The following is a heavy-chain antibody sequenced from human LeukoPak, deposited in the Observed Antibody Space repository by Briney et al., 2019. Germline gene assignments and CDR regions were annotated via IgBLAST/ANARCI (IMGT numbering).Heavy chain of an antibody. D-gene: IGHD1-1*01. J-gene: IGHJ3*02. CDR1: RYSFTKYW. CDR3: AKLKSTGTTIDAFDI. Sequence: GASLKISCKGSRYSFTKYWIAWVRQMPGKGLECMGIIYPDDFETRYSPSFQGRVTISADKFINTAYLQWSSLKASDTAMYYCAKLKSTGTTIDAFDIWGQGTMVTISS. CDR2: IYPDDFET. V-gene: IGHV5-51*01.